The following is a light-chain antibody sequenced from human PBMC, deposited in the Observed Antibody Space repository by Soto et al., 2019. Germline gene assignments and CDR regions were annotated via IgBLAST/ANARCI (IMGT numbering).Light chain of an antibody. Sequence: EIVLTQSPVTLSLSPGERATLSCRASQSVSDYLAWYQQKPGQAPRLLIYGASNRATGIPARLSGSGFGTDFTLTISSLEPEDFAVYYCQQRSNWPGVTFGPGTKVDIK. CDR3: QQRSNWPGVT. J-gene: IGKJ3*01. V-gene: IGKV3-11*01. CDR2: GAS. CDR1: QSVSDY.